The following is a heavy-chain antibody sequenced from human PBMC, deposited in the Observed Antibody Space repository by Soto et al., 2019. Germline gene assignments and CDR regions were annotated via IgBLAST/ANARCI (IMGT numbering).Heavy chain of an antibody. CDR1: GYTFTSYD. J-gene: IGHJ6*02. V-gene: IGHV1-8*01. CDR3: ARGERVTYYYYGMDV. D-gene: IGHD2-21*02. Sequence: QVQLVQSGAEVKKPGASVKVSCKASGYTFTSYDINWVRQATGQGLEWMGWMNPNSGNTGYAQKFQGRGTMTRNTSISTAYMELSSLRSEDTSVYYCARGERVTYYYYGMDVWGQWTPVTVSS. CDR2: MNPNSGNT.